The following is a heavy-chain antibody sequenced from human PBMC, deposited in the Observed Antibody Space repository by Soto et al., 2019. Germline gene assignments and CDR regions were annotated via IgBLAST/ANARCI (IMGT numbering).Heavy chain of an antibody. Sequence: GESLKIACKVAGYTFSSYWMACLRQMPGKGLEWMGIIYPGDSDTRYSPSFQGQVTMSADKYINTAYLEWSSLKASDTGIYYCARQGAKYYYDRSAYYESWGQGTPVTVSS. CDR1: GYTFSSYW. CDR3: ARQGAKYYYDRSAYYES. D-gene: IGHD3-22*01. V-gene: IGHV5-51*01. CDR2: IYPGDSDT. J-gene: IGHJ4*02.